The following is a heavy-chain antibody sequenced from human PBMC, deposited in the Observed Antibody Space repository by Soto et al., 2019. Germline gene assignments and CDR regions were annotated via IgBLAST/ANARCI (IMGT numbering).Heavy chain of an antibody. CDR1: GASISSDNR. D-gene: IGHD2-21*02. Sequence: QVQLQESGPGLVKPSGTLSLTCAVSGASISSDNRWTWVRQPPGEGLEWIGEISQSGTTKYNPSLTIRVTSSVDKSKIQFSLRLTSMPAADTAVYYCGKKVTAALRLYYFFGLDVWGQGSTGTVSS. CDR3: GKKVTAALRLYYFFGLDV. CDR2: ISQSGTT. V-gene: IGHV4-4*02. J-gene: IGHJ6*02.